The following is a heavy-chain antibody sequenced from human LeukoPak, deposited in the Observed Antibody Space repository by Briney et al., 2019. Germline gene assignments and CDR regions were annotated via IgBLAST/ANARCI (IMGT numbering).Heavy chain of an antibody. CDR2: ITGPGEGT. CDR3: AKRMYGWYQIDY. Sequence: EGSLRLSCAASGFSFSDYAMSWVRQAPGEGLEWVSAITGPGEGTWYADSVLGRFTTSRDNSKNTLYLQMNSLRAEDTAVYFCAKRMYGWYQIDYWGQGTLVTVSS. V-gene: IGHV3-23*01. CDR1: GFSFSDYA. D-gene: IGHD6-19*01. J-gene: IGHJ4*02.